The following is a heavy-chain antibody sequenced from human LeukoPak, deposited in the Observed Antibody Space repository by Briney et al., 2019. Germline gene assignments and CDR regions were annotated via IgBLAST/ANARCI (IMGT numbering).Heavy chain of an antibody. J-gene: IGHJ4*02. CDR2: FSAYNGNT. V-gene: IGHV1-18*01. CDR3: AREGWELHTDY. D-gene: IGHD1-26*01. Sequence: ASGKVSCKASGYTFTSYGISWVRQAPGPGLEWMGWFSAYNGNTTYAQKLQGRVTMTTDTSTSTAYTELRRLRPDGTAVYYCAREGWELHTDYWGQGTLVTVSS. CDR1: GYTFTSYG.